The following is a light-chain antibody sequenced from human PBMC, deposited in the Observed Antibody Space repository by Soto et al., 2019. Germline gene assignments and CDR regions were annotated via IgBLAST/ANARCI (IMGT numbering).Light chain of an antibody. CDR1: SSDIGSKY. CDR3: GAWNSALGVEV. Sequence: QSVLTQPPSVSAAPGQRVTISCSGSSSDIGSKYVSWYQQVPGTAPRLLIYFNNNRPSGIPDRFSGSKSRTSATLAITGLQTGDEADYYCGAWNSALGVEVFGTGTKLTVL. J-gene: IGLJ1*01. V-gene: IGLV1-51*01. CDR2: FNN.